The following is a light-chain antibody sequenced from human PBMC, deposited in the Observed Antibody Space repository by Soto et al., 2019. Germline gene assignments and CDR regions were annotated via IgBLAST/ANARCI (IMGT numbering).Light chain of an antibody. J-gene: IGLJ2*01. V-gene: IGLV2-8*01. Sequence: QSALTQPPSASGSPGQSVTISCTGTSGDVGGYNYVSWYQQHPGKAPKLMIYEVSKRPLGVPDRFSGSKSGNTASLTVSGLQAEDEADYYCSSYAGSNNLVFGGGTKLTVL. CDR2: EVS. CDR3: SSYAGSNNLV. CDR1: SGDVGGYNY.